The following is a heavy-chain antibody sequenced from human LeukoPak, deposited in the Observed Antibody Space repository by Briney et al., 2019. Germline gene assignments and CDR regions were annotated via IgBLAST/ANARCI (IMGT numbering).Heavy chain of an antibody. Sequence: PGGSLRLSCEVSGFIFSYYGMNWVRQAPGKGLEWVSAISDSGDATYDADSVKGRFTNSRDNSKSTLYLQMNNLRAEDTALYYCAKERVHSKHFDYWGQGTLVTVSS. V-gene: IGHV3-23*01. J-gene: IGHJ4*02. D-gene: IGHD2-15*01. CDR3: AKERVHSKHFDY. CDR2: ISDSGDAT. CDR1: GFIFSYYG.